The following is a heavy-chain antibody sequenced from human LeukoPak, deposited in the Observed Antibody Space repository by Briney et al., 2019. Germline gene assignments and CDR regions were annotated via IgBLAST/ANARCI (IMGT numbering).Heavy chain of an antibody. CDR1: DFSLSTPGMG. CDR2: IYYNDDK. Sequence: ESGPTLVKPTQTLTLTCTFSDFSLSTPGMGVAWIRHPPGKAPDWLVMIYYNDDKRYSPSLRSRLTITKDTSKNQVVLTMTNVDVVDTATYYCAHLVVTIDWRSYFDYWGQGILVTVSS. J-gene: IGHJ4*02. D-gene: IGHD3-9*01. CDR3: AHLVVTIDWRSYFDY. V-gene: IGHV2-5*01.